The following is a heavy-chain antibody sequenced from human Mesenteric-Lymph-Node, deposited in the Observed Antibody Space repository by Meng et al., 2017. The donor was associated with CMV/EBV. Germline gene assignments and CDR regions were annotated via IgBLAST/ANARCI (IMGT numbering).Heavy chain of an antibody. CDR1: GYTFTSYG. D-gene: IGHD2-2*01. CDR2: IRYDGTNK. Sequence: GESLKISCAASGYTFTSYGMHWVRQAPGKGLEWVAFIRYDGTNKDYADSVKGRFTISRDDSENTLYLQMNSLGPEDTAVYYCAKVLPPYVVVPAAIYFDPWGQGTLVTVS. J-gene: IGHJ5*02. V-gene: IGHV3-30*02. CDR3: AKVLPPYVVVPAAIYFDP.